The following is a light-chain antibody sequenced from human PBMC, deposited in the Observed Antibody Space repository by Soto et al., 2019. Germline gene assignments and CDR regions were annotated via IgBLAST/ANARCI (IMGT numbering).Light chain of an antibody. CDR2: GAS. Sequence: EIVMTQSPATLSVSPGERATLSCRASQRVSRNLAWYQQKPGQAPRLLIYGASTRATGIPARFSGSGSGTEFTLTISSLQSEDFAVYYCQQYNNWPSTFGQGTRLEIK. V-gene: IGKV3-15*01. J-gene: IGKJ5*01. CDR3: QQYNNWPST. CDR1: QRVSRN.